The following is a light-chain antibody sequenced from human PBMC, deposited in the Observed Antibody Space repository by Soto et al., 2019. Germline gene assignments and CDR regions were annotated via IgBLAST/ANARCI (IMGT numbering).Light chain of an antibody. J-gene: IGKJ1*01. Sequence: IRMTQSPSTLSASVGDRVTITCRASQNIDSWLAWYQQKPGKAPKIMIYGATSLESGVPSRFSASGSGTEFTLTISSLQPDDFATYYCQHYNSYGTFGQGTKVDIK. CDR3: QHYNSYGT. CDR1: QNIDSW. CDR2: GAT. V-gene: IGKV1-5*01.